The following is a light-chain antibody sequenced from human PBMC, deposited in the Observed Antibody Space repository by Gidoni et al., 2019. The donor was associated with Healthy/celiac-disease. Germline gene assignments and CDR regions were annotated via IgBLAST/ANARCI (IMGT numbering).Light chain of an antibody. CDR3: QQSYSTPRT. Sequence: IQMTQSPSSRSASVGDRVTITCRASQSISSYLNWYQQKPEKAPKLLIYAASSLQSGVPSRFSGSGSGTDFTLTISSLQPEDFATYYCQQSYSTPRTFGQGTKVEIK. CDR1: QSISSY. CDR2: AAS. J-gene: IGKJ1*01. V-gene: IGKV1-39*01.